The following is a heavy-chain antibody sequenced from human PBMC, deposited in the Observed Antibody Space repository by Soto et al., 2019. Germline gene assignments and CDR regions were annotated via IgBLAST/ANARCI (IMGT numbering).Heavy chain of an antibody. D-gene: IGHD3-10*01. CDR3: ARVRITMVRGVIIRPRAV. Sequence: SVKVSCKASGGTFSSYAISWVRQAPGQGLEWMGGIIPIFGTANYAQKFQGRVTITADESTSTAYMELSSLRSEDTAVYYCARVRITMVRGVIIRPRAVCGQGTTVTVSS. CDR1: GGTFSSYA. V-gene: IGHV1-69*13. J-gene: IGHJ6*02. CDR2: IIPIFGTA.